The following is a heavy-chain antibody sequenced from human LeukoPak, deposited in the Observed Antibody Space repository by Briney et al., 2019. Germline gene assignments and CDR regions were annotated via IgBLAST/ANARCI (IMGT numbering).Heavy chain of an antibody. CDR1: GFTFSSYG. J-gene: IGHJ4*02. CDR2: ISYDGSNK. D-gene: IGHD2/OR15-2a*01. V-gene: IGHV3-30*03. CDR3: ARDEYLWIVIQLGLFDY. Sequence: GGSLRLSCAASGFTFSSYGMHWVRQAPGEGLEWVAVISYDGSNKYYADSVKGRFTISRDNSKNTLYLQMNSLRAEDTAVYYCARDEYLWIVIQLGLFDYWGQGTLVTVSS.